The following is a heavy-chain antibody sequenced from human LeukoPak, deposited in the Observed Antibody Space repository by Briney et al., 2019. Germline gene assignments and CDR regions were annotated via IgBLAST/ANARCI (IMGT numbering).Heavy chain of an antibody. CDR3: ARKSMVRGVIQNYYYYGMDX. Sequence: SETLSLTCAVYGGSFSGYYWSWIRQPPGKGLEWIGEINHRGSTNYNPSLKSRVTISVDTSKNQFSLKLSSVTAADTAVYYCARKSMVRGVIQNYYYYGMDXWGQGTTVTVSS. CDR2: INHRGST. D-gene: IGHD3-10*01. V-gene: IGHV4-34*01. CDR1: GGSFSGYY. J-gene: IGHJ6*02.